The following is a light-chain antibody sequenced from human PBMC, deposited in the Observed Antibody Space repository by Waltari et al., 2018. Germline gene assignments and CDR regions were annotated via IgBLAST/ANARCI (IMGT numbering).Light chain of an antibody. CDR1: QSVPTN. CDR3: QQYSNWPYT. CDR2: VAS. V-gene: IGKV3-15*01. Sequence: EIVMTQSPDTLSVAPGERVTLSCRASQSVPTNLAWYQQKPGQPPRLLIYVASTRATGVPARFSGSESGTEFTLTISSLESEDFAVYYCQQYSNWPYTFGQGTKLEIK. J-gene: IGKJ2*01.